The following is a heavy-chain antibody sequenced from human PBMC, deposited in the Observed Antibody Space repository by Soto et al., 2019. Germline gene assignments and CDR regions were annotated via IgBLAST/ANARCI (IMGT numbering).Heavy chain of an antibody. CDR3: ARGLEYPVSPNYMDV. CDR2: ISSSSSYI. J-gene: IGHJ6*03. CDR1: GFTFSSYG. Sequence: PGGSLILSCAASGFTFSSYGMNWVRQAPGKGLEWVSSISSSSSYIYYADSVKGRFTISRDNAKNSLYLQMNSLRAEDTAVYYCARGLEYPVSPNYMDVWGKGTTVTVSS. V-gene: IGHV3-21*01.